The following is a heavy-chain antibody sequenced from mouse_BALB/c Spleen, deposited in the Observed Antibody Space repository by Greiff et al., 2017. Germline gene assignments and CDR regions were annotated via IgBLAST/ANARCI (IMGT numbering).Heavy chain of an antibody. CDR2: IYPGDGDT. D-gene: IGHD2-1*01. Sequence: QVQLQQSGAELVRPGSSVKISCKASGYAFSSYWMNWVKQRPGQGLEWIGQIYPGDGDTNYNGKFKGKATLTADKSSSTAYMQLSSLTSEDSAVYFCARSGKPYAMDYWGQGTSVTVSS. CDR3: ARSGKPYAMDY. CDR1: GYAFSSYW. J-gene: IGHJ4*01. V-gene: IGHV1-80*01.